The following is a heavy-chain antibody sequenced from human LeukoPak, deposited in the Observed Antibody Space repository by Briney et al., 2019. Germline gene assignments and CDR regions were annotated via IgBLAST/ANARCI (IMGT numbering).Heavy chain of an antibody. D-gene: IGHD2-2*01. J-gene: IGHJ1*01. CDR3: ARDRARSAMAREFQH. Sequence: ASVNVSCKASGYSFTSYGFSWVRQAPGQGLEWMGWISAYNGHTEYAQKFQGRVTMTKDTSTSTAYMELRSLRSDDTAVYFCARDRARSAMAREFQHWGQGAQVTVSS. V-gene: IGHV1-18*01. CDR2: ISAYNGHT. CDR1: GYSFTSYG.